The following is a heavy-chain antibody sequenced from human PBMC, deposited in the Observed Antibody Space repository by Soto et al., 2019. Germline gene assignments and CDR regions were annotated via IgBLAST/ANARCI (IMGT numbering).Heavy chain of an antibody. D-gene: IGHD3-3*01. Sequence: DVQLVETGGGTIQPGGSLRLSCAASGFSVSSDYMNWVRQDPGKGLEWVSVIYRGGSTYYADSVRGRFTIPRDNSENTLFLQMTSLRAEDTAVYYCARATEWNALDIWGQGTMVTVSS. CDR2: IYRGGST. J-gene: IGHJ3*02. V-gene: IGHV3-53*02. CDR3: ARATEWNALDI. CDR1: GFSVSSDY.